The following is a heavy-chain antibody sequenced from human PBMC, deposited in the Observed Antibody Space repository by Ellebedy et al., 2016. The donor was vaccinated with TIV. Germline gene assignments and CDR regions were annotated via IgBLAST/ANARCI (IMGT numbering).Heavy chain of an antibody. J-gene: IGHJ4*02. D-gene: IGHD5-12*01. V-gene: IGHV3-33*08. CDR3: ARDGSGYDTTLDY. Sequence: GESLKISCAASGFTFSSYGMHWVRQAPGKGLEWVAVIWYDGSNKYYADSVKGRFTISRDNSENTLYLQMNSLRAEDTAVYYCARDGSGYDTTLDYWGQGTLVTVSS. CDR2: IWYDGSNK. CDR1: GFTFSSYG.